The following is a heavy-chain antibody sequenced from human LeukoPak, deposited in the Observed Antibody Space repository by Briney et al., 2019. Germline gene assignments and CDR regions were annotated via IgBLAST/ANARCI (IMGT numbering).Heavy chain of an antibody. CDR1: GGSFSGYY. D-gene: IGHD3-10*01. Sequence: SETLSLTCAVYGGSFSGYYWSWIRQPPGKGLEWIWGINHSGSTNYNPSLKSRVTISVDTSKNPSSLQLSSVTAADTAVYYCGGFGELLGTPVDYWGQGTLVTVSS. V-gene: IGHV4-34*01. CDR3: GGFGELLGTPVDY. CDR2: INHSGST. J-gene: IGHJ4*02.